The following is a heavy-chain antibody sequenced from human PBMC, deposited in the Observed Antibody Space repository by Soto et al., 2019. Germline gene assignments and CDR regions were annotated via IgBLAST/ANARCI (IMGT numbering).Heavy chain of an antibody. Sequence: SETLSLTCTVSGGSISSYYWSWIRQPPGKGLEWIGYIYYSGSTNYNPSLKSRVTISVDTSKNQFFLKLSSVTAADTAVYYCARVDSSSSASFDYWGQGTLVTVSS. CDR1: GGSISSYY. V-gene: IGHV4-59*01. CDR3: ARVDSSSSASFDY. D-gene: IGHD6-6*01. J-gene: IGHJ4*02. CDR2: IYYSGST.